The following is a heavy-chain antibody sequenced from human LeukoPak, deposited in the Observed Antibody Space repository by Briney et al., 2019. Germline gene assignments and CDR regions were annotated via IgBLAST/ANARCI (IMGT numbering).Heavy chain of an antibody. CDR1: GFTFSTYW. CDR2: INTDGTTT. J-gene: IGHJ6*03. CDR3: ARDGKGPYYYYYYYMDV. D-gene: IGHD4-23*01. V-gene: IGHV3-74*01. Sequence: PSGGSLRLSCAASGFTFSTYWMYWVRHAPGKGLVWVSRINTDGTTTSYADSVKGRFTISRDNAKNTLYLQVNSLRAEDTAVYYCARDGKGPYYYYYYYMDVWGKGTTVTVSS.